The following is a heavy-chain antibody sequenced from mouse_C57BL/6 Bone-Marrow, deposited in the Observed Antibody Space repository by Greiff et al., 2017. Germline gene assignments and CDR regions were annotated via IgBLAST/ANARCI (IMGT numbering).Heavy chain of an antibody. Sequence: EVQLQQSGPELVKPGASVKISCKASGYTFTDYYMNWVKQSHGKSLEWIGDINPNNGGTSYNQKFKGKATLTVDKSSSTAYMELRSLTSEDSAVYYCARTFGTTVVASDWYFDVWGTGTTVTVSS. D-gene: IGHD1-1*01. J-gene: IGHJ1*03. CDR1: GYTFTDYY. CDR3: ARTFGTTVVASDWYFDV. V-gene: IGHV1-26*01. CDR2: INPNNGGT.